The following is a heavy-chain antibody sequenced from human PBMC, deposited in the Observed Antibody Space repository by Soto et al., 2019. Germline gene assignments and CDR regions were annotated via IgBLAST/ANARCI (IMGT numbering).Heavy chain of an antibody. CDR1: GGSFSGYY. D-gene: IGHD6-13*01. V-gene: IGHV4-34*01. J-gene: IGHJ6*02. Sequence: ASETLSLTCAVYGGSFSGYYWSWIRQPPGKGLEWIGEINHSGSTNYNPSLKSRVTISVDTSKNQFSLKLSSVTAADTAVYYCARRGGSSWEYGMDVWGQGTTVTVSS. CDR3: ARRGGSSWEYGMDV. CDR2: INHSGST.